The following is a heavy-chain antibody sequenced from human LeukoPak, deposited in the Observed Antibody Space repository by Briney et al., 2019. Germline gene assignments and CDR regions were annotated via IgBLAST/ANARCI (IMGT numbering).Heavy chain of an antibody. CDR3: ARAVGIVVVVVATLDY. CDR2: INPSGGST. D-gene: IGHD2-15*01. J-gene: IGHJ4*02. V-gene: IGHV1-46*01. CDR1: GYTFTSYY. Sequence: ASVKVSCKASGYTFTSYYMHWVRQAPGQGLEWMGIINPSGGSTSYAQKFQGRVTMTRDTSTSTVYMELSSLRSEDTAGYYCARAVGIVVVVVATLDYWGQGTLVTVSS.